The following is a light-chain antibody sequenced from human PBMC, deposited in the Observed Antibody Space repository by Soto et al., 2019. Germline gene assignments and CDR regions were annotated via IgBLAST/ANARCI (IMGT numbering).Light chain of an antibody. Sequence: QSVLTQPPSASGTPGQRVTISCSGSSSNIGRNTVNWYQQLPGTAPKLLIYSNNQRPSGVPDRFSGSKSGTSASLAISGLQSEDEADYYCAAWDDSLNGVVFCGGTKVTVL. CDR3: AAWDDSLNGVV. J-gene: IGLJ2*01. CDR1: SSNIGRNT. CDR2: SNN. V-gene: IGLV1-44*01.